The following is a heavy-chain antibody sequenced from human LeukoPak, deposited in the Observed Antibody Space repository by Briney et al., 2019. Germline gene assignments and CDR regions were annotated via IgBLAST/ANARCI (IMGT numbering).Heavy chain of an antibody. V-gene: IGHV3-66*01. CDR1: GFTVSSNY. Sequence: GGSLRLSCAASGFTVSSNYMSWVRQAAGKGLEWVSVIYSGGSTYYADSVKDRFTISIDNSKNTLYLQMNSLRAEDTAVYYCARDAYYYDSSGARHYYYYMDVWGKGTTVTISS. CDR2: IYSGGST. CDR3: ARDAYYYDSSGARHYYYYMDV. D-gene: IGHD3-22*01. J-gene: IGHJ6*03.